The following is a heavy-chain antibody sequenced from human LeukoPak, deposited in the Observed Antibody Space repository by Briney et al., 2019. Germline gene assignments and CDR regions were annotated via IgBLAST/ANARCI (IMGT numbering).Heavy chain of an antibody. Sequence: GASVKVSCKASGYTFTSYYMHWVRQAPGQGLEWMGIINPSGGSTSYAQKFQGRVTMTRDTSTSTVYMELSSLRSEDTAVYYCARKYCSSTSCYYNWFDPWGQGTQVTVSS. CDR2: INPSGGST. CDR1: GYTFTSYY. D-gene: IGHD2-2*01. J-gene: IGHJ5*02. CDR3: ARKYCSSTSCYYNWFDP. V-gene: IGHV1-46*03.